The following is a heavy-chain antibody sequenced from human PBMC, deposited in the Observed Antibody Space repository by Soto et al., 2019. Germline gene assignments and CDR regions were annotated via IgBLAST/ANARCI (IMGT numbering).Heavy chain of an antibody. D-gene: IGHD3-10*01. CDR3: ARGQRDLITDGRFDP. CDR2: FSGTGGYT. V-gene: IGHV3-23*01. Sequence: YALSRFRQNPGKGLEWVSTFSGTGGYTYYADSVKGRFTISRDDSKNTLFLHMNSLRAADTAVYYCARGQRDLITDGRFDPWGQGTLVTVSS. CDR1: YA. J-gene: IGHJ5*02.